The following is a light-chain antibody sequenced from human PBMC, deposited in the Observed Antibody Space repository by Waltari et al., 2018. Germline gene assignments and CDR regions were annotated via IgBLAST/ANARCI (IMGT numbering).Light chain of an antibody. Sequence: QSAMTQPASLSGSPGQSITISCTGPSSDVGGYNLVTWSQQHPGKAPKVIIYEVTNRPSGVSNRFSVSKSGNTASLTISGLQAEDEADYYCCSYAGGDTLIFGGGTKLTVL. J-gene: IGLJ2*01. V-gene: IGLV2-23*02. CDR1: SSDVGGYNL. CDR2: EVT. CDR3: CSYAGGDTLI.